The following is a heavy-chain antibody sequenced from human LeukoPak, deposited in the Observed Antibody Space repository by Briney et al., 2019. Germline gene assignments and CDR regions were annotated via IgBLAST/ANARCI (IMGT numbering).Heavy chain of an antibody. Sequence: GGSLRLSCTASGFTFSTYAMNWVRQAPGEGLEWVAVIVGNGGGIHYADSVEGRFTISRDNYKSTLYLQMNSLRAEDAAVYYCAKDRIPDGRYSIDYWGQGTLVTVSS. J-gene: IGHJ4*02. V-gene: IGHV3-23*01. D-gene: IGHD3-16*02. CDR2: IVGNGGGI. CDR1: GFTFSTYA. CDR3: AKDRIPDGRYSIDY.